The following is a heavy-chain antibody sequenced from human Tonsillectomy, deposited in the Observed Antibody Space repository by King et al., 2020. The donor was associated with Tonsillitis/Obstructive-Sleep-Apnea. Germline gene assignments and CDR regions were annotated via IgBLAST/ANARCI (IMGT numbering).Heavy chain of an antibody. CDR1: GYIFTDYA. V-gene: IGHV1-3*01. J-gene: IGHJ4*01. D-gene: IGHD2-2*01. Sequence: QLVQSGSEVKKPGPSVKVSCMASGYIFTDYAIHWVRQAPGQRLEWMGWINSGNGDTKYSQKFQARVTISRDTSASTAYMELSSLRSEDTAVNYCARAAGYCSSTSCYFDYWGHGTLVTVSS. CDR2: INSGNGDT. CDR3: ARAAGYCSSTSCYFDY.